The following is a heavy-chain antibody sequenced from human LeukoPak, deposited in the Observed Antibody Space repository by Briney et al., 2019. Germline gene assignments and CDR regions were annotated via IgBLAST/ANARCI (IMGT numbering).Heavy chain of an antibody. CDR2: ISGHSTNR. Sequence: ASVTVSFTSSVYTFTIYAISWVRQAPGQGPEGMGWISGHSTNRKIAPKFQGRVTMTTDTSTSTATMELRSLRSDDTAVYYCARSYDIFHFYMDVWGEGTTVTVSS. V-gene: IGHV1-18*01. CDR3: ARSYDIFHFYMDV. CDR1: VYTFTIYA. J-gene: IGHJ6*03. D-gene: IGHD3-9*01.